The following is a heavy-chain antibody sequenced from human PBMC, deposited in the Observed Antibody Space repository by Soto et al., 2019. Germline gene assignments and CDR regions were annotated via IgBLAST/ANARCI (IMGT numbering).Heavy chain of an antibody. CDR1: GGSISSYY. D-gene: IGHD6-19*01. J-gene: IGHJ5*02. Sequence: SETLSLTCTVSGGSISSYYWSWIRQPPGKGLEWIGYIYYSGSTNYNPSLKSRVTISVDTSKNQFSLKLSSVTAADTAVYYCARSATGYSSPIRFDPWGQGTLVTVS. CDR2: IYYSGST. V-gene: IGHV4-59*01. CDR3: ARSATGYSSPIRFDP.